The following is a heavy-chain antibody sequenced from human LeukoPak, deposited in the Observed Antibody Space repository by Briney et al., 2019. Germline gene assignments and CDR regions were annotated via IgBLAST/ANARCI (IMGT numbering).Heavy chain of an antibody. V-gene: IGHV4-39*07. Sequence: SETLSLTCTVSGDLISRSGYYWGWIRQPPGKGLEWIGSVYYSGITYDNSSLKSRVTISVDTSKNQFSLRLNSVTAADTAVYYCTTIGTVAGTRPFDYWGQGTLVTVSS. J-gene: IGHJ4*02. CDR3: TTIGTVAGTRPFDY. CDR1: GDLISRSGYY. D-gene: IGHD6-19*01. CDR2: VYYSGIT.